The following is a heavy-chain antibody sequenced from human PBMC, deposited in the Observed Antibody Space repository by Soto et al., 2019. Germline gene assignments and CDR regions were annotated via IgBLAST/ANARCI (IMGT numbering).Heavy chain of an antibody. D-gene: IGHD6-19*01. CDR1: GYTFTSYG. Sequence: GASVKVSCKASGYTFTSYGISWVRQAPGQGLEWMGWISAYNGNTNYAQKLQGRVTMTTDTSTSTACMELRSLRSDDTAVYYCATYARDSSGDVATDYWGQGTLDTVSS. J-gene: IGHJ4*02. CDR3: ATYARDSSGDVATDY. V-gene: IGHV1-18*04. CDR2: ISAYNGNT.